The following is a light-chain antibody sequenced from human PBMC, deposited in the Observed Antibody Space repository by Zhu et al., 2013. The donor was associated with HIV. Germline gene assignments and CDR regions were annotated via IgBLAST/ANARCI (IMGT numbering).Light chain of an antibody. CDR3: LQDYNFPYT. CDR2: AAS. V-gene: IGKV1-27*01. J-gene: IGKJ2*01. CDR1: QGISIY. Sequence: DIQMTQSPSSLSASVGDRVTITCRASQGISIYLAWFQQKPGKLPKLLIYAASTLQSGVPSRFSGSGSGTDFTLTISSLQPEDFATYYCLQDYNFPYTFGQGTKLEIK.